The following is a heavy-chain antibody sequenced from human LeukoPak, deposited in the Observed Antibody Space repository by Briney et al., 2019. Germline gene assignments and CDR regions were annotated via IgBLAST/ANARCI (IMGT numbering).Heavy chain of an antibody. CDR2: INAGNGNT. D-gene: IGHD3-3*01. CDR1: GYIFSSYA. CDR3: AREGRGFYPYYFDY. Sequence: ASVKVSCKASGYIFSSYAMHWVRQAPGQRLECMGWINAGNGNTKYSQKFQGRVTITRDTSASTAYMELSSLRSEDTAVYHCAREGRGFYPYYFDYWGQGTLVTVSS. V-gene: IGHV1-3*01. J-gene: IGHJ4*02.